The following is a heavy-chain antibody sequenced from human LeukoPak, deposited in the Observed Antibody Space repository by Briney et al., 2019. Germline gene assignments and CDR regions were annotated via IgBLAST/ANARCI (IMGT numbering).Heavy chain of an antibody. CDR2: ISSSSSTI. Sequence: TGGSLRLSCAASGFTFSSYSMNWVRQAPGKGLEWVSYISSSSSTIYYADSVKGRFTISRDNAKNSLYLQMNSLRAEDTAVYYCARDSIVSGCDYWGQGTLVTVSS. CDR1: GFTFSSYS. V-gene: IGHV3-48*04. CDR3: ARDSIVSGCDY. J-gene: IGHJ4*02. D-gene: IGHD6-19*01.